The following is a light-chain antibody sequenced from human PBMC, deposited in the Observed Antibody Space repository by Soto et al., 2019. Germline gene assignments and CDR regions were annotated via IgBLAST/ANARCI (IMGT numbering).Light chain of an antibody. V-gene: IGKV3-15*01. J-gene: IGKJ1*01. Sequence: EAVMTQSPATLSVSPGERATLSCRASQSVSTNLAWYQQKPGQAPRLLIYDASTRATGIPVRFSGSGSGTEFTLTISRLEPEDFATYYCQQYNSYRAFGQGTKVDIK. CDR1: QSVSTN. CDR3: QQYNSYRA. CDR2: DAS.